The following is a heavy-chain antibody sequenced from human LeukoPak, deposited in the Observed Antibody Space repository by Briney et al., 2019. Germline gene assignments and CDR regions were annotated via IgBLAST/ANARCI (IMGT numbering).Heavy chain of an antibody. CDR1: GVTFSSYS. Sequence: GGSLRLSCAASGVTFSSYSMNWVRQAPGKGLEWVSSISSSSSYIYYADSVKGRFTISRDNAKNSLYLQMNSLRAEDTAVYYCARSGLDYYYYMDVWGKGTTVTVSS. V-gene: IGHV3-21*01. D-gene: IGHD3/OR15-3a*01. J-gene: IGHJ6*03. CDR2: ISSSSSYI. CDR3: ARSGLDYYYYMDV.